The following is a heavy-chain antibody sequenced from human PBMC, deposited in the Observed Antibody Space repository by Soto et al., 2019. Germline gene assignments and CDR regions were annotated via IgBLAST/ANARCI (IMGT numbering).Heavy chain of an antibody. CDR3: ARSSISVIFYYYY. Sequence: QVQLVQSGAEVKKPGASVKVSCKASGYTFTDNGVSWMRQAPGQGLEWMGWINPNNGNTKYAQNFQGRVTMTTDTSTSTAYVELRSLRSDDTAMYYCARSSISVIFYYYYWGQGTLVTVSS. V-gene: IGHV1-18*01. J-gene: IGHJ4*02. CDR2: INPNNGNT. D-gene: IGHD3-10*01. CDR1: GYTFTDNG.